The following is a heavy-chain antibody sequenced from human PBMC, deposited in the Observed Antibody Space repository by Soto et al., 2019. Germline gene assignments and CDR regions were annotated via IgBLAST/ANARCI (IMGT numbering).Heavy chain of an antibody. D-gene: IGHD3-22*01. V-gene: IGHV4-59*12. CDR2: IYYSGST. CDR1: GGSISSYY. CDR3: ERDYFDSSDYTTNSFDP. Sequence: SETLSLTCTVSGGSISSYYWSWIRQPPGKGLEWIGYIYYSGSTNYNPSLKSRVTIFVDTSKNQFSLKLTSVTAADTALYYCERDYFDSSDYTTNSFDPWGQGTLVTVSS. J-gene: IGHJ5*02.